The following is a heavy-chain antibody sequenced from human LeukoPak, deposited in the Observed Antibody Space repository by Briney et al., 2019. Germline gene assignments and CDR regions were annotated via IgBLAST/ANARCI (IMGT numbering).Heavy chain of an antibody. J-gene: IGHJ4*02. CDR3: AKVDIVATIDAGRLVDY. Sequence: GGSLRLSCAASGFTFSSYGMQWFRQAPDKGLEWVAAISNDGSNKYYADSVKGRFTMSRDNSKNTLYLQMNSLRAENTAVYYCAKVDIVATIDAGRLVDYWGQGTLVTVSS. V-gene: IGHV3-30*18. CDR1: GFTFSSYG. CDR2: ISNDGSNK. D-gene: IGHD5-12*01.